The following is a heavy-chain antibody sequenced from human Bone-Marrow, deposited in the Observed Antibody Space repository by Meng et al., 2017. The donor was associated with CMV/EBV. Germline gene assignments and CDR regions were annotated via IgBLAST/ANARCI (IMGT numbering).Heavy chain of an antibody. CDR2: ISSSSTI. CDR3: AREYYDFWSGYKTYFDY. CDR1: GFTFSSYS. J-gene: IGHJ4*02. V-gene: IGHV3-48*04. Sequence: GESLKISCAASGFTFSSYSMNWVRQAPGKGLEWVSYISSSSTIYYADSVKGRFTISRDNAKNSLYLQMNSLRAEDTAVYYCAREYYDFWSGYKTYFDYWGQGTLVTVSS. D-gene: IGHD3-3*01.